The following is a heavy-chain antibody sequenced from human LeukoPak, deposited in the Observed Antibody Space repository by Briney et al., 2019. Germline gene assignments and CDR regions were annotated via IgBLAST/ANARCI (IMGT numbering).Heavy chain of an antibody. CDR3: ARRGYYGSGSYYNDY. CDR2: INHSGST. D-gene: IGHD3-10*01. J-gene: IGHJ4*02. Sequence: SETLSLTCTVSGGSISSSSYYWGWIRQPPGKGLEWIGEINHSGSTNYNPSLKSRVTISVDTSKNQFSLKLSSVTAADTAVYYCARRGYYGSGSYYNDYWGQGTLVTVSS. V-gene: IGHV4-39*07. CDR1: GGSISSSSYY.